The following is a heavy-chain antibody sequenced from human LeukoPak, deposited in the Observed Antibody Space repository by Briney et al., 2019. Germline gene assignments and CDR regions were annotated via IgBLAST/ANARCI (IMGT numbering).Heavy chain of an antibody. J-gene: IGHJ3*02. D-gene: IGHD4-23*01. CDR1: GYTFTSYG. CDR3: ARDRDYGGKVYAFDI. V-gene: IGHV1-18*01. CDR2: ISAYNGNT. Sequence: ASVKVSCKASGYTFTSYGISWVRQAPGQGLEWMGWISAYNGNTNYAQKLQGRVTMTTDTSTSTVYMELSSLRSEDTAVYYCARDRDYGGKVYAFDIWGQGTMVTVSS.